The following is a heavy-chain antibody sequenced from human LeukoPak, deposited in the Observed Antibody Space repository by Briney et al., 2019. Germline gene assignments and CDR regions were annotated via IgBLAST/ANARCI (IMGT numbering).Heavy chain of an antibody. CDR3: ARELFDFDY. CDR1: GFTFSSYW. Sequence: PGGSLRLSCAASGFTFSSYWMHWVRQAPGKGLVWVSRINSDGSSTTYADSVKGRFTISRDNSKNTLYLQMNSLRAEDAAIYYCARELFDFDYWGQGTLVTVSS. D-gene: IGHD3-10*01. CDR2: INSDGSST. J-gene: IGHJ4*02. V-gene: IGHV3-74*01.